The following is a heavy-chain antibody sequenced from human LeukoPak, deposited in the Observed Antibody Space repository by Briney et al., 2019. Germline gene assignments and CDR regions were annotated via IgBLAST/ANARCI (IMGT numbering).Heavy chain of an antibody. D-gene: IGHD5-12*01. CDR1: GYTFTSYD. Sequence: ASVKVSCKASGYTFTSYDINWVRQATGQGLEWMGWMNPNSGNTGYAQKFQGRVTITRNTSISTAYMELSSLRSEDTAVYYCARGATHYIVATRRGDNAFDIWGQGTMVTVSS. V-gene: IGHV1-8*03. J-gene: IGHJ3*02. CDR3: ARGATHYIVATRRGDNAFDI. CDR2: MNPNSGNT.